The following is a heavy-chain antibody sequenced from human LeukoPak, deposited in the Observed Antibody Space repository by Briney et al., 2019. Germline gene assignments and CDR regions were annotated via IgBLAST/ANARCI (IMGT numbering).Heavy chain of an antibody. J-gene: IGHJ4*02. D-gene: IGHD3-10*01. CDR1: GVSVRSRGFS. V-gene: IGHV4-39*01. CDR2: ISSNGTT. CDR3: SKGFEEWGGADS. Sequence: SETMSLTCTVSGVSVRSRGFSWGWIRQPPGKGLEWIATISSNGTTYYNPSVRSQITISVDTSKNQFSVKLRPVAAADTAVYYCSKGFEEWGGADSWGQGTLVTVSS.